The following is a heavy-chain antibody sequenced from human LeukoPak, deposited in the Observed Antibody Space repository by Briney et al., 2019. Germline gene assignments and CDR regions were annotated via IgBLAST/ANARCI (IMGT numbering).Heavy chain of an antibody. D-gene: IGHD3-9*01. CDR2: IYYSGST. V-gene: IGHV4-59*08. CDR1: GGSISSYY. J-gene: IGHJ5*02. CDR3: ARSLSSLRYFDRNPWFDP. Sequence: PSETLSLTCTVSGGSISSYYWSWIRQPPGKGLEWIGYIYYSGSTNYNPSLKSRVTISVDTSKKQFSLKLSSVPAADTAVYYCARSLSSLRYFDRNPWFDPWGQGTLVTVSS.